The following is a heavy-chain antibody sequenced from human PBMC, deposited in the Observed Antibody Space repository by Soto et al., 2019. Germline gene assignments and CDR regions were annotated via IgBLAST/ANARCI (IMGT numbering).Heavy chain of an antibody. CDR2: IYYSGST. CDR3: ARGSGSGSYYTDY. CDR1: GGSISSYY. D-gene: IGHD3-10*01. V-gene: IGHV4-59*12. Sequence: SETLSLTCTVAGGSISSYYWSWIRQPPGKGLEWIGYIYYSGSTNYNPSLKSRVTISVDTSKNQFSLKLSSVTAADTAVYYCARGSGSGSYYTDYWGQGTLVTVSS. J-gene: IGHJ4*02.